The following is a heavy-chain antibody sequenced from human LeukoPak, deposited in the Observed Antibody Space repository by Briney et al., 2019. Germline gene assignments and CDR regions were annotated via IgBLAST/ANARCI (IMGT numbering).Heavy chain of an antibody. V-gene: IGHV4-34*01. CDR1: GGSFSGYY. Sequence: SETLSLTCAVYGGSFSGYYWSWIRQPPGKGLEWIGEINHSGSTNYNPSLKSRVTISVDTSKNQFSLKLSSVTAADTAVYYCARGDILTGYIPYWGQGTLVTVSS. J-gene: IGHJ4*02. CDR2: INHSGST. D-gene: IGHD3-9*01. CDR3: ARGDILTGYIPY.